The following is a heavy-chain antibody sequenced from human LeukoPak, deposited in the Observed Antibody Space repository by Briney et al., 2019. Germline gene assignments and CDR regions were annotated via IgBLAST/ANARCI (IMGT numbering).Heavy chain of an antibody. CDR2: INPNSGGT. CDR3: ARAGGYCSGGSCYGWFDP. CDR1: GYTFTGYY. D-gene: IGHD2-15*01. J-gene: IGHJ5*02. Sequence: ASVKVPCKASGYTFTGYYMHWVRQAPGQGLEWMGWINPNSGGTNYAQKFQGRVTMTRDTSISTAYMELSRLRSDDTAVYYCARAGGYCSGGSCYGWFDPWGQGTLVTVSS. V-gene: IGHV1-2*02.